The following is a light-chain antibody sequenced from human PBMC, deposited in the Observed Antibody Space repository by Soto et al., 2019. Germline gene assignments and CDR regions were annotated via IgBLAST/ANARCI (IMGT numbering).Light chain of an antibody. CDR3: QQYGSSPLT. CDR1: QSVRSRY. CDR2: EAS. V-gene: IGKV3-20*01. Sequence: EVVLTQSPGTLSLSPGERAILSCRDSQSVRSRYLAWYQQRPGQAPRLLIYEASNRATGIPDRFSGSGSGTDFTLTISRLESEDFAVYFCQQYGSSPLTFGGGTKVDIK. J-gene: IGKJ4*01.